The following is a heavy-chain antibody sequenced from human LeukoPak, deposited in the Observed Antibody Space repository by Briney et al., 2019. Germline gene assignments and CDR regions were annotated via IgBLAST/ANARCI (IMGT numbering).Heavy chain of an antibody. CDR1: GGSFSGYY. CDR2: IYTSGST. CDR3: ARETFEGDYFDY. V-gene: IGHV4-4*07. D-gene: IGHD3-9*01. J-gene: IGHJ4*02. Sequence: SETLSLTCAVYGGSFSGYYWSWIRQPPGKGLEWIGRIYTSGSTNYNPSLKSRVTMSVDTSKNQFSLKLSSVTAADTAVYHCARETFEGDYFDYWGQGTLVTVSS.